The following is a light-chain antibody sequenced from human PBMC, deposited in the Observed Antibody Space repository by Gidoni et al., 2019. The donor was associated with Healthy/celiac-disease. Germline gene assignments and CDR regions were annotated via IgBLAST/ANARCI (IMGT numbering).Light chain of an antibody. CDR2: AAS. CDR1: QSISSY. V-gene: IGKV1-39*01. Sequence: DIQMTQSPSSLSASVGDRVTITCRASQSISSYLNWYQQKPGKAPKLLIYAASSLQSGVPSRFSGSGSGTECTLTISSLQPEDFATYYCQHRWTFXQXAKVEIK. CDR3: QHRWT. J-gene: IGKJ1*01.